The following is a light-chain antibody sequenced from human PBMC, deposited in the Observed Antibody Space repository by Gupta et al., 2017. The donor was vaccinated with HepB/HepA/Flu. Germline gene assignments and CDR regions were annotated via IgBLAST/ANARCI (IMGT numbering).Light chain of an antibody. CDR1: SSNIGAGFD. J-gene: IGLJ1*01. Sequence: QSVLTQPPSVSGAPGQRVTISCTGSSSNIGAGFDVHWYQQLPGTAPKLLIYGNNNRPSGVPDRFSGSKSGTSASLTITWLQADDEADYYCQYYDSSLSGCVFGAGTKVTVL. CDR2: GNN. V-gene: IGLV1-40*01. CDR3: QYYDSSLSGCV.